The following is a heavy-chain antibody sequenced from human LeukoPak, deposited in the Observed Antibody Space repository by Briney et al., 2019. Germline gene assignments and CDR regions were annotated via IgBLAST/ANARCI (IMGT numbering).Heavy chain of an antibody. CDR2: IYYSGST. D-gene: IGHD7-27*01. CDR1: GGSISSSSYY. J-gene: IGHJ4*02. Sequence: PSETLSLTCTVSGGSISSSSYYWGWIRQPPGKGLEWIGSIYYSGSTYYNPSLKSRVTISVDTSKNQFSLKLSSVTAADTAVYYCASLTGEIDYWGQGTLVTVSS. CDR3: ASLTGEIDY. V-gene: IGHV4-39*07.